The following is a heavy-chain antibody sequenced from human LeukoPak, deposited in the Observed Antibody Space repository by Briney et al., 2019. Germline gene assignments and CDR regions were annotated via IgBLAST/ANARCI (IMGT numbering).Heavy chain of an antibody. J-gene: IGHJ4*02. D-gene: IGHD6-19*01. Sequence: GGSLRLSCAASGFTFSSYVMSWVRQAPGKGLEWVSSISNSGGSTYYADSVKGRFTISRDNSKNTLCFEMNSLRAEDTAVYYCARATGRYRPFDYWGQGTLVTVSS. CDR3: ARATGRYRPFDY. V-gene: IGHV3-23*01. CDR2: ISNSGGST. CDR1: GFTFSSYV.